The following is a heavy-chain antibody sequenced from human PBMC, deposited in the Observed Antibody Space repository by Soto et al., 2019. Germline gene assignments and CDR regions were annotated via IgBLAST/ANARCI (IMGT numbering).Heavy chain of an antibody. CDR1: GFTFSSYA. J-gene: IGHJ4*02. D-gene: IGHD2-15*01. CDR2: VSIGGST. V-gene: IGHV3-23*04. CDR3: AKRRGAGGHFDY. Sequence: DVQLVESGGGLVQPEVSLRLSCAASGFTFSSYAMGWVRQGPGKGLEWVAVVSIGGSTHYADSVRGRFTISRDNSKNTLSLQMNSLTAEDTAVYFCAKRRGAGGHFDYWGQGALVTVSS.